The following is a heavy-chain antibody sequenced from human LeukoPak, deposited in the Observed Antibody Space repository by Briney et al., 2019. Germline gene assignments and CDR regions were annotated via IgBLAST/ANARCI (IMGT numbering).Heavy chain of an antibody. J-gene: IGHJ5*02. CDR3: ARDHNPIVVVPAATSAFDP. V-gene: IGHV1-69*01. D-gene: IGHD2-2*01. CDR1: GGTFSSYA. Sequence: SVKVSCRASGGTFSSYAISWVRQAPGQGLEWMGGIIPIFGTANYAQKFQGRVTITADESTSTAYMELSSLRSEDTAVYYCARDHNPIVVVPAATSAFDPWGQGTLVTVSS. CDR2: IIPIFGTA.